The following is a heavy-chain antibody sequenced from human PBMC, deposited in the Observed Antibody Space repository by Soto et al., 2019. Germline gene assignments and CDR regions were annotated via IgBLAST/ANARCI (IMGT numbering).Heavy chain of an antibody. CDR2: ISGNGGDI. J-gene: IGHJ4*02. Sequence: GGSLRLSCAASGFTFRNYAMSWVRQAPGKGLEWVSRISGNGGDIYYADSLKGRFTISRDNAKNSLYLQMHSLSAEDTAFYYCARVDGYTYPNDYWGQGTLVTVSS. D-gene: IGHD5-12*01. CDR3: ARVDGYTYPNDY. V-gene: IGHV3-21*01. CDR1: GFTFRNYA.